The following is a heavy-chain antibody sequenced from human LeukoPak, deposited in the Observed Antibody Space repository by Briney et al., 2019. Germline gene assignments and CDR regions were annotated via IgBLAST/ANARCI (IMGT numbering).Heavy chain of an antibody. CDR2: VYTSGTT. V-gene: IGHV4-4*07. CDR3: ARMYCSSTSCYSGV. Sequence: SETLSLTCTVSGGSMSTYYWTWIRQPAGKGLEWVGRVYTSGTTNYNPSLKSRVTMSVDTSKNQFSLKLRPVTDADTAVYYCARMYCSSTSCYSGVWGQGTLVTVSS. D-gene: IGHD2-2*01. J-gene: IGHJ4*02. CDR1: GGSMSTYY.